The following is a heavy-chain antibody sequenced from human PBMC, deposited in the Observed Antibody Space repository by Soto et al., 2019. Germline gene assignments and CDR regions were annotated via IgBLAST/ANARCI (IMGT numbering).Heavy chain of an antibody. CDR2: INAGNGNT. Sequence: QVQLVQSGAEVKKPGASVKVSCKASGYTFTSYAMHWVRQAPGQRLEWMGWINAGNGNTKYSQKFQGRVTITRDTAASTSYMELSSLRSEDTAVYYCARGCRVVPAAMDYWGQGTLVTGSS. J-gene: IGHJ4*02. CDR3: ARGCRVVPAAMDY. V-gene: IGHV1-3*01. CDR1: GYTFTSYA. D-gene: IGHD2-2*01.